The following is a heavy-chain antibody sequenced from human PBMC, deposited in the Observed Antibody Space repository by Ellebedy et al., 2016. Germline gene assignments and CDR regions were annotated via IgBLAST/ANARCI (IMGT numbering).Heavy chain of an antibody. D-gene: IGHD6-13*01. CDR1: GYTFTSYG. Sequence: ASVKVSCKASGYTFTSYGISWVRQAPGQGLEWMGWISAYNGNTNYAQKLQGRVTMTRDTSTSTVYMELTSLRSEDTAVYYCARGGSGTDWYFDLWGRGTLVTVSS. J-gene: IGHJ2*01. CDR2: ISAYNGNT. CDR3: ARGGSGTDWYFDL. V-gene: IGHV1-18*01.